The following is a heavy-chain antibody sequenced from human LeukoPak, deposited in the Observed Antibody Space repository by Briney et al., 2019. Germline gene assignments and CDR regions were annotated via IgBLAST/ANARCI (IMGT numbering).Heavy chain of an antibody. CDR2: VGSSGDST. Sequence: PGGSLRLSCAASGFTFSNYAMSWVRQAPGKGLEWVSAVGSSGDSTYYADSVKGRFTISRDNSKNTLYLQMNSLRAKDTAVYYCAKTIWWLVRSHNKLTSNLDDYWGQGTLVTVSS. CDR1: GFTFSNYA. V-gene: IGHV3-23*01. CDR3: AKTIWWLVRSHNKLTSNLDDY. J-gene: IGHJ4*02. D-gene: IGHD6-19*01.